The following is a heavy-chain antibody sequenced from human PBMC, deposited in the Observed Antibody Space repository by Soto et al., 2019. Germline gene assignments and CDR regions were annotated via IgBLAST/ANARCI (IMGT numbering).Heavy chain of an antibody. Sequence: ASVKVSCKASGYTFTSYAMHWVRQAPGQRLEWMGWINAGNGNTKYSQKFQGRVTITRDTSASTAYMELSSLRSEDTAVYYCAREALXYCSGGSCYDYYYGMDVWGQGTTVTVSS. CDR3: AREALXYCSGGSCYDYYYGMDV. D-gene: IGHD2-15*01. J-gene: IGHJ6*02. CDR1: GYTFTSYA. CDR2: INAGNGNT. V-gene: IGHV1-3*01.